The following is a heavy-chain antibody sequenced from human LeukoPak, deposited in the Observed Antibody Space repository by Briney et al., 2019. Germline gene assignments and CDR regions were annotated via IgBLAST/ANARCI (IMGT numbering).Heavy chain of an antibody. CDR2: ISGSGGST. D-gene: IGHD3-3*01. Sequence: GGSLRLSCAASGFTFSSYAMSWVRQAPGKGLEWVSAISGSGGSTYYADSVKGRFTISRDNSKNTLYLQMNSLRAEDTAVYYCAKDRKLRFLEWRRVCYFDYWGQGTLVTVPS. CDR3: AKDRKLRFLEWRRVCYFDY. V-gene: IGHV3-23*01. J-gene: IGHJ4*02. CDR1: GFTFSSYA.